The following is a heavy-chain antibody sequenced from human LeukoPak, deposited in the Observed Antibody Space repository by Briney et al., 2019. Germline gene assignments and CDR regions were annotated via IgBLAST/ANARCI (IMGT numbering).Heavy chain of an antibody. CDR1: GGSISSYY. D-gene: IGHD3-10*01. CDR3: ARSMYSYSSGIRPNFDY. V-gene: IGHV4-59*01. CDR2: IYYSGST. Sequence: PSETLSLACTVSGGSISSYYWSWIRQPAGKGLEWIGYIYYSGSTNYSPSLKSRVTISVDTSKNQFSLKLSSVTAADTAVYYCARSMYSYSSGIRPNFDYWGQGTAVTVSS. J-gene: IGHJ4*02.